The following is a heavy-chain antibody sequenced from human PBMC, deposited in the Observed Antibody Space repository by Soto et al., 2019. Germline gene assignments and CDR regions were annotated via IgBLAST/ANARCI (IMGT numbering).Heavy chain of an antibody. CDR1: GGSTSSGGYY. CDR3: ARWSDGSGSYFSYNWFDP. D-gene: IGHD3-10*01. J-gene: IGHJ5*02. CDR2: IYYSGST. V-gene: IGHV4-31*03. Sequence: QVQLQESGPGLVKPSQTLSLTCTVSGGSTSSGGYYWSWIRQHPGKGLEWIGYIYYSGSTYYNPSLKSRVTISVDTSKNQFSLKLSSVTAADTAVYYCARWSDGSGSYFSYNWFDPWGQGTLVTVSS.